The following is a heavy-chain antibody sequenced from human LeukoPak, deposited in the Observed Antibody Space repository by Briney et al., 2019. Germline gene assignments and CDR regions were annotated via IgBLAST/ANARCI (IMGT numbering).Heavy chain of an antibody. CDR3: ARGITMLRGVISYFDY. CDR2: ISHDGSHT. D-gene: IGHD3-10*01. J-gene: IGHJ4*02. CDR1: GFTFSGFD. Sequence: PGGSLRLSCAASGFTFSGFDMYWVRQAPGKGLEWVAVISHDGSHTQHADSVKGRFTISRDNSKNTLYLQMNSLRAEDTAVYYCARGITMLRGVISYFDYWGQGTLVTVSS. V-gene: IGHV3-30*03.